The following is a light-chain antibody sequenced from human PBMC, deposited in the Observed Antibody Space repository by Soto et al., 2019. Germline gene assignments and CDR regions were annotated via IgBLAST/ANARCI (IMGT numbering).Light chain of an antibody. J-gene: IGLJ2*01. Sequence: QSVLTQPPSVSGAPGQRLTISCAGTSSNIGAGFDVHWYQQLPGTAPKLLIYANDDRPSGVPDRFSGSTSDTSASLAITGLQAEDAADYYCQSYDNSLLAYVFGGGTQLTVL. V-gene: IGLV1-40*01. CDR3: QSYDNSLLAYV. CDR2: AND. CDR1: SSNIGAGFD.